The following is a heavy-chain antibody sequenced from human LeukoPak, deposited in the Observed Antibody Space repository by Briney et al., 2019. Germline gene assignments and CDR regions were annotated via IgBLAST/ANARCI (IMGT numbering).Heavy chain of an antibody. J-gene: IGHJ4*02. Sequence: TSETLSLTCTVSGGSISSYYWSWIRQPPGKGLEWIGYIYSSGSTNYNPSLKSRITISVDTSKNQFSLKLSSVTAADTAVYYCARFAYCGGHCWYYFDYWGQGSLVTVSS. D-gene: IGHD2-21*02. V-gene: IGHV4-59*01. CDR3: ARFAYCGGHCWYYFDY. CDR2: IYSSGST. CDR1: GGSISSYY.